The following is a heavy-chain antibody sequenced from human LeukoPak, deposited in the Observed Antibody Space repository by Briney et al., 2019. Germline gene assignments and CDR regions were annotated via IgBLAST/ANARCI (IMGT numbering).Heavy chain of an antibody. CDR1: GFTFSSYG. J-gene: IGHJ4*02. D-gene: IGHD1-26*01. CDR2: IWYDGSNK. Sequence: PGGSLRLSCAASGFTFSSYGMHWVRQAPGKGLEWVAVIWYDGSNKYYADSVKGRFTISRDNSKNTLYLQMNSLRAEDTAVYYCARGAKGHGGGSYSFGYWGQGTLVTVSS. CDR3: ARGAKGHGGGSYSFGY. V-gene: IGHV3-33*01.